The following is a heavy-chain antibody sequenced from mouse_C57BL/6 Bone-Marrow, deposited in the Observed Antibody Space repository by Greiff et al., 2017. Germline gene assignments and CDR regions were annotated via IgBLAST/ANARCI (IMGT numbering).Heavy chain of an antibody. CDR2: IDPSGGGT. V-gene: IGHV1-72*01. CDR3: ARGNDFNCHFAV. Sequence: QVQLQQPGAALVKPGASVQLSCKASGYPFTRSWMHWVKQRPGRGLEWIGRIDPSGGGTKYNGKFKSKATLTVDKPSSTAYMQLSSLTSEDSAVYYCARGNDFNCHFAVWGTGTTVTVSS. D-gene: IGHD2-2*01. J-gene: IGHJ1*03. CDR1: GYPFTRSW.